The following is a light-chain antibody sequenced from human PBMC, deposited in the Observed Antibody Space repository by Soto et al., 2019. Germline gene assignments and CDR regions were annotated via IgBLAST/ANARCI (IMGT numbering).Light chain of an antibody. J-gene: IGLJ2*01. CDR3: SSYTSSSTRVV. CDR2: DVS. Sequence: ALTQPASVSGSPGQSITISCTGTSSDVGGYNYVSWYQQHPGKAPKLMIYDVSNRPSGVSNRFSGSKSGNTASLTISGLQAEDEADYYCSSYTSSSTRVVFGGGTKVTVL. V-gene: IGLV2-14*01. CDR1: SSDVGGYNY.